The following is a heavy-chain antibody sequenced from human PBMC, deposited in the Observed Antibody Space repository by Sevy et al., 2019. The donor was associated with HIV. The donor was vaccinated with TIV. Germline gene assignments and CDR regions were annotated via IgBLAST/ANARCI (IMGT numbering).Heavy chain of an antibody. V-gene: IGHV3-74*01. D-gene: IGHD2-15*01. CDR3: VAANSWEDY. J-gene: IGHJ4*02. Sequence: GALRLSCAPSGLTFSDYWMHWVRQAPGKGLVWVSRVNSDGSSTTYADSVKGRFTISRNNTKNTLSLQMNSLRAEDTAVHYCVAANSWEDYWGQGTLVTVSS. CDR2: VNSDGSST. CDR1: GLTFSDYW.